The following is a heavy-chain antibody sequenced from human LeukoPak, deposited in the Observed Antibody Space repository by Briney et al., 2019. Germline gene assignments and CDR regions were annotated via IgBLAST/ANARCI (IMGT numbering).Heavy chain of an antibody. D-gene: IGHD6-13*01. J-gene: IGHJ4*02. Sequence: ASVKVSCKASGGTFSSYAISWVRQAPGQGLEWMGRIIPILGIANYAQKFQSRVTITADKSTSTAYMELSSLRSEDTAVYYCASGYSTRWSHPPSLPTDYWGQGTLVTVSS. CDR1: GGTFSSYA. CDR2: IIPILGIA. CDR3: ASGYSTRWSHPPSLPTDY. V-gene: IGHV1-69*04.